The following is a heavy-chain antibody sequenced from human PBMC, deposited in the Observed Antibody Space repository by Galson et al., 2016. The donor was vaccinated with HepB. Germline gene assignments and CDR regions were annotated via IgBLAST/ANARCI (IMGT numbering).Heavy chain of an antibody. V-gene: IGHV5-51*01. Sequence: QSGAEVKKPGESLKISCKVSRYTFTNYWIGWVRQMPGKGLEWMAIISPGDSGTRYSPSFQGQVTISADKSITTAYLHWNSLRASDTAMYYCATQSNGANFDYWGQGTLVTVSS. CDR3: ATQSNGANFDY. CDR1: RYTFTNYW. J-gene: IGHJ4*02. CDR2: ISPGDSGT. D-gene: IGHD4-11*01.